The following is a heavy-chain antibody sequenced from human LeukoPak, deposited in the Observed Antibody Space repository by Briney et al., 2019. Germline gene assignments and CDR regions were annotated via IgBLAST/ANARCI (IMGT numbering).Heavy chain of an antibody. Sequence: GGSLRLSCAASGSTFSSYSMNWVRQAPGKGLEWVSYISNSGNTIKSADSVKGRFTISRDNAKNSVYLQMNSLRAEDTAVYYCASGYCSGGTCGLDYWGQGTLITVSS. D-gene: IGHD2-15*01. CDR1: GSTFSSYS. J-gene: IGHJ4*02. CDR3: ASGYCSGGTCGLDY. CDR2: ISNSGNTI. V-gene: IGHV3-48*01.